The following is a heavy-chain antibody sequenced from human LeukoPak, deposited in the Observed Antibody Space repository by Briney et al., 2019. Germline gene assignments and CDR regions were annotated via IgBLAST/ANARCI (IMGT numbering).Heavy chain of an antibody. V-gene: IGHV3-11*05. CDR3: ARVIKNWNANHFDY. CDR1: GLSVSSNY. D-gene: IGHD1-1*01. J-gene: IGHJ4*02. CDR2: ISSSSSYT. Sequence: GGSLRLSCVASGLSVSSNYMSWIRQAPGKGLEWVSYISSSSSYTNYADSVKGRFTIYRDNAKNSLHLQMNSLRAEDTAVYYCARVIKNWNANHFDYWGQGTLVTVSS.